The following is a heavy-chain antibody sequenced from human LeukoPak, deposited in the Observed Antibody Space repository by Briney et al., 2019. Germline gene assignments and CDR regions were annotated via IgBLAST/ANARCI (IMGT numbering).Heavy chain of an antibody. CDR1: GGSISSGSYY. D-gene: IGHD6-6*01. V-gene: IGHV4-61*02. Sequence: SQTLSLTCTVSGGSISSGSYYWSWIQQPAGKGLEWIGRIYTSGSTNYNPSLKSRVTISVDTSKSQFSLKLSSVTAADTAVYYCARAYSSSFAPFDYWGQGTLVTVSS. CDR3: ARAYSSSFAPFDY. J-gene: IGHJ4*02. CDR2: IYTSGST.